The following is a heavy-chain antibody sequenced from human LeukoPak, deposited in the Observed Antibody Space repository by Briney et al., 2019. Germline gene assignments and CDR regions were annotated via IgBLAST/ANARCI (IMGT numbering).Heavy chain of an antibody. J-gene: IGHJ4*02. V-gene: IGHV3-53*01. CDR1: GFSVSSSY. CDR3: ARESVGSHAIDY. D-gene: IGHD4-23*01. Sequence: GGSLRLSCAASGFSVSSSYMSWVRQAPGKGLEWVSVIYSAGPTHYADSVKGRFTISRDKSENTLHLQMNSLRAEDTAIYYCARESVGSHAIDYWGRGTLVTVSS. CDR2: IYSAGPT.